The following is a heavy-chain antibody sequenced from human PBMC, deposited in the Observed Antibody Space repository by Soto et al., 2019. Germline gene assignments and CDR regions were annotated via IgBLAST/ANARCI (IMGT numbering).Heavy chain of an antibody. V-gene: IGHV1-8*01. CDR3: ARGVSAGVDY. CDR1: GYSFTSLY. CDR2: MQPSTGRT. D-gene: IGHD1-26*01. J-gene: IGHJ4*02. Sequence: QVQLVQSGAEVREPGASVKVSCKASGYSFTSLYINWVRQTAGQGLAWMGWMQPSTGRTGYAQKLQGRDTMTRDTSIHTAYMELTTLTSDDTAFYYCARGVSAGVDYWGQGTLVTVSS.